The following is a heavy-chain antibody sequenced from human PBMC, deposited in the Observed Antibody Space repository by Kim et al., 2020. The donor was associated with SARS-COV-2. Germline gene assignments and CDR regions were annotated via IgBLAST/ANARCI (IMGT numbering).Heavy chain of an antibody. V-gene: IGHV1-58*01. J-gene: IGHJ6*02. CDR3: AAVERLGLSYYYGMDV. Sequence: KFQERVTITRDMSTSTAYMELSSLRSEDTAVYYCAAVERLGLSYYYGMDVWGQGTTVTVSS. D-gene: IGHD2-21*02.